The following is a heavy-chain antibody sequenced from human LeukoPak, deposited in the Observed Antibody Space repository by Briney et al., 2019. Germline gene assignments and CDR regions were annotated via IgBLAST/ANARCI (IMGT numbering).Heavy chain of an antibody. V-gene: IGHV3-33*01. J-gene: IGHJ4*02. CDR2: TRFDGSIK. CDR3: ARWGGTRQYYFDY. Sequence: PGGSPRLSCAVSAFIFSDYGFHWVRQAPGKGLEGVAVTRFDGSIKQYADSVKGRFTISRDDSKNTLYLQMNSLKSEDTAVYYCARWGGTRQYYFDYWGRGTLVTVSS. CDR1: AFIFSDYG. D-gene: IGHD1-1*01.